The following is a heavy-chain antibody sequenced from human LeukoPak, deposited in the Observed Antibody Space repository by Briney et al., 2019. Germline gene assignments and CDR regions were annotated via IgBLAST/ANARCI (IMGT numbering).Heavy chain of an antibody. CDR2: IVVGSGNT. J-gene: IGHJ3*02. CDR3: AAVRDKLVVVTGWAFDAFDI. D-gene: IGHD3-22*01. Sequence: ASVKVSCKASGFTFTSSAMQWVRQARGQRLEWIGWIVVGSGNTNYAQKFQERVTITRDMSTSTAYMELSSLRSEDTAVYYCAAVRDKLVVVTGWAFDAFDIWGQGTMVTVSS. CDR1: GFTFTSSA. V-gene: IGHV1-58*02.